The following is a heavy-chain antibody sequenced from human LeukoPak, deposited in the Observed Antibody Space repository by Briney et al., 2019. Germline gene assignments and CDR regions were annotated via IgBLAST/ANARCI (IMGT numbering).Heavy chain of an antibody. CDR3: ARTRRSFQWLAYFDY. V-gene: IGHV3-53*01. Sequence: PGGSLRLSCAASGFTVSSNYMSWVRQAPGKGLEWVSVIYSGGSTYYADSVKGRFTISRDNSKNTLYLQMNSLRAEDTAVYYCARTRRSFQWLAYFDYWGQGTLVTVSS. J-gene: IGHJ4*02. CDR2: IYSGGST. CDR1: GFTVSSNY. D-gene: IGHD6-19*01.